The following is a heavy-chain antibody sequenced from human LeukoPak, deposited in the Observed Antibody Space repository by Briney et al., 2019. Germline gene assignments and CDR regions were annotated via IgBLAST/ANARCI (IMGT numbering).Heavy chain of an antibody. J-gene: IGHJ4*02. D-gene: IGHD6-19*01. CDR1: GGSISSYY. Sequence: SETLSLTCTVSGGSISSYYWSWIRQPPGKGLEWIGYIYYSGSTNYNPSLKSRVTISVDTSKNQFSLKLSSVTAADTAVYYRARGIAVAGGLGYWGQGTLVTVSS. V-gene: IGHV4-59*01. CDR3: ARGIAVAGGLGY. CDR2: IYYSGST.